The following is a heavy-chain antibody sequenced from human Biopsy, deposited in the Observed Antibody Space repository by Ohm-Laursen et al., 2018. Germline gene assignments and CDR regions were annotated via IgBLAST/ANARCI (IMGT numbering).Heavy chain of an antibody. CDR1: GGSISSYY. CDR3: ARHAPSYSGSYWRYFDL. Sequence: GTLSLTCTVSGGSISSYYWSWIRQPPGKGPEWIGYIYYTESTNYNPSLKSRVTISVDTSMNHLSLRLTSVTAADTAVYYCARHAPSYSGSYWRYFDLWGRGTLVTVSS. CDR2: IYYTEST. D-gene: IGHD1-26*01. J-gene: IGHJ2*01. V-gene: IGHV4-59*08.